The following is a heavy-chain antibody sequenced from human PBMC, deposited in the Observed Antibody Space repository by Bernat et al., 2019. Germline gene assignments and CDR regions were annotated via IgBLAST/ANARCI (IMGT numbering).Heavy chain of an antibody. CDR3: ARRSDFCGSNCYSFEI. V-gene: IGHV3-48*02. Sequence: EVQLVESGGGLVQPGGSLRLSCAASGFTFSSYSMNWVRQAPGKGLEWVSYISSSSSTIYYADSVKGRFTISRDNAKNSLYLQMNSLRDEDTAVYYCARRSDFCGSNCYSFEIWGQGTMVTVSS. J-gene: IGHJ3*02. D-gene: IGHD2-21*01. CDR1: GFTFSSYS. CDR2: ISSSSSTI.